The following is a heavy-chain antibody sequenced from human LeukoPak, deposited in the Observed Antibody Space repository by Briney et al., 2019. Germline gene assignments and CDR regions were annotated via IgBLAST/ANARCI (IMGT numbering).Heavy chain of an antibody. Sequence: GGSLRLSCAASGFNFGVFWMTWVRQAPGKGLEWVATIKKDGSEMHYLESVKGRFTISRDNAKNSLYLQMNSLKTEDTAVYYCTRGEGIVVVPAAPNWFDPWGQGTLVTVSS. D-gene: IGHD2-2*01. CDR2: IKKDGSEM. J-gene: IGHJ5*02. V-gene: IGHV3-7*03. CDR3: TRGEGIVVVPAAPNWFDP. CDR1: GFNFGVFW.